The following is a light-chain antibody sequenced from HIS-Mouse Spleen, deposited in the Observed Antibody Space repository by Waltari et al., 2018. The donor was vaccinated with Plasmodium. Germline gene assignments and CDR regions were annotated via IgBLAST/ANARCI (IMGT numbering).Light chain of an antibody. Sequence: SYELTQPPSVSVSPGQTARLTRPGDASPKQYAYWDQQKPGKAPVLVIYKDSERPYRSPERFSGSSSGTTVTLTISGVQAEDEADYYCQSADSSGTPNWVFGGGTKLTVL. J-gene: IGLJ3*02. V-gene: IGLV3-25*03. CDR2: KDS. CDR1: ASPKQY. CDR3: QSADSSGTPNWV.